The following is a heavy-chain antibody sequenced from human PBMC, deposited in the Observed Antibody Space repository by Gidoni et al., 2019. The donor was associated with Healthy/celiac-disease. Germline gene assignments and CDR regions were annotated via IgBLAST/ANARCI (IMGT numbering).Heavy chain of an antibody. CDR3: ARDAGYCSGGSCPYYYYYYMDV. V-gene: IGHV1-3*01. D-gene: IGHD2-15*01. CDR2: INAGNGNT. J-gene: IGHJ6*03. Sequence: QVQLVQSGAEVKKPGASVKVSCKASGYTFTSYAMHWVRQAPGQSLEWMGWINAGNGNTKYSQKFQGRVTITRDTSASTAYMELSSLRSEDTAVYYCARDAGYCSGGSCPYYYYYYMDVWGKGTTVTVSS. CDR1: GYTFTSYA.